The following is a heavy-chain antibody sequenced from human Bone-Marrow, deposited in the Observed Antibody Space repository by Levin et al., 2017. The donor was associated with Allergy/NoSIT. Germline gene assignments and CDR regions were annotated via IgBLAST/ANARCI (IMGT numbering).Heavy chain of an antibody. J-gene: IGHJ6*02. D-gene: IGHD3-3*01. CDR3: TTSQIDPTIFGVVILYGMDV. CDR2: IKSKTDGGTT. V-gene: IGHV3-15*01. Sequence: LSLTCAASGFTFSNAWMSWVRQAPGKGLEWVGRIKSKTDGGTTDYAAPVKGRFTISRDDSKNTLYLQMNSLKTEDTAVYYCTTSQIDPTIFGVVILYGMDVWGQGTTVTVSS. CDR1: GFTFSNAW.